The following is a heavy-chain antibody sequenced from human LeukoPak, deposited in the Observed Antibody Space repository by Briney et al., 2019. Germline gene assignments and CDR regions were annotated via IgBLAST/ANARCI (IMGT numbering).Heavy chain of an antibody. Sequence: ASVKVSCKASGYTFTSYYMHWVRQAPGQGLEWMGIINPSGGSTSYAQKFQGRVTMTRDMSTSTVYMELSSLRSEDTAVYYCARDSRIAARPGGWYYYYYYMDVWGKGTTVTVSS. CDR2: INPSGGST. J-gene: IGHJ6*03. D-gene: IGHD6-6*01. V-gene: IGHV1-46*01. CDR1: GYTFTSYY. CDR3: ARDSRIAARPGGWYYYYYYMDV.